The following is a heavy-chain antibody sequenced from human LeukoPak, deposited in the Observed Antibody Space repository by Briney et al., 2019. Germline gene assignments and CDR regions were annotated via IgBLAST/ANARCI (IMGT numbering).Heavy chain of an antibody. D-gene: IGHD2-2*01. CDR2: IWYDGSNK. Sequence: GRSLRLSCAATGFTFSSYGMHWVRQAPGKGLEWVAVIWYDGSNKYYADSVKGRFTISRDNSKNTLYLQMNSLRAEDTAVYYCAKDIVVVPAAMSHWGQGTLVTVSS. CDR3: AKDIVVVPAAMSH. V-gene: IGHV3-33*06. CDR1: GFTFSSYG. J-gene: IGHJ4*02.